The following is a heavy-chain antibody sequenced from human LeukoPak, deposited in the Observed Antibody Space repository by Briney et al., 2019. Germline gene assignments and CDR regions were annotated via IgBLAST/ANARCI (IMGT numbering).Heavy chain of an antibody. CDR3: ARGTQAIGSGWYYFDY. CDR1: GYTFTSYG. CDR2: ISAYNGNT. V-gene: IGHV1-18*04. J-gene: IGHJ4*02. D-gene: IGHD6-19*01. Sequence: ASVKVSCKASGYTFTSYGISWVRQAPGQGLEWMGWISAYNGNTNYAQKLQGRVTMTTDTPTSTAYMELRSLRSDDTAVYYCARGTQAIGSGWYYFDYWGQGTLVTVSS.